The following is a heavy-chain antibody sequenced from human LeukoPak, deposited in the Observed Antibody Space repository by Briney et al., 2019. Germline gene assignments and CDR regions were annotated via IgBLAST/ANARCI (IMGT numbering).Heavy chain of an antibody. CDR3: ARHDGSSWYYAFDV. V-gene: IGHV4-59*08. CDR2: IYYSGST. J-gene: IGHJ3*01. Sequence: SEALSLTCTVPGVSISSYYWSWIRQPPGKGLEWIGYIYYSGSTNYNPSLKSRVTISLDTSKNQFSLKLSSVTAADTAVYYCARHDGSSWYYAFDVWSQGTMVTVSS. CDR1: GVSISSYY. D-gene: IGHD6-13*01.